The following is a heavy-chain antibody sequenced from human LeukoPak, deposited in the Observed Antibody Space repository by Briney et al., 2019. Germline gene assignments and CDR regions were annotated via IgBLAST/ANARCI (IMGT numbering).Heavy chain of an antibody. J-gene: IGHJ4*02. D-gene: IGHD3-22*01. Sequence: KPSETLSLTCTVSGGSISSYYWSWIRQPPGKGLEWIGYIYYSGSTYYNPSLKSRVTISVDTSKNQFSLKLSSVTAADTAVYYCARDRRLGDSRYDYWGQGTLVTVSS. CDR3: ARDRRLGDSRYDY. V-gene: IGHV4-59*12. CDR2: IYYSGST. CDR1: GGSISSYY.